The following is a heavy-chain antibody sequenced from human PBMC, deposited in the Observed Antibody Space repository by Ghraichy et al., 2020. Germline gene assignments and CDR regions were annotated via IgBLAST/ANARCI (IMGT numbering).Heavy chain of an antibody. D-gene: IGHD3-3*01. CDR3: ARVGILDHDFWSGYYEPRKWFDP. Sequence: SETLSLTCAVYGGSFSAYYWSWIRQPPGKGLEWIGEINHSGSTNYNPSLKSRVTISEDTSKNQFSLKLNSVTAADTAVYYCARVGILDHDFWSGYYEPRKWFDPWGQGTLVTVSS. CDR1: GGSFSAYY. J-gene: IGHJ5*02. V-gene: IGHV4-34*01. CDR2: INHSGST.